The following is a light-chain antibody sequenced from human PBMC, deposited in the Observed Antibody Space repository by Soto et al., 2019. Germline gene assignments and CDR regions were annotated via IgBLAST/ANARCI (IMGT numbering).Light chain of an antibody. Sequence: EIVLTQSPATLSLSPGERATLSCRASQSVSSYLAWYQQKPGQAPRLLIYDASNRATGIPARFSGSGSGTDFTLTICSLEPEDCAVYYCHHRSNWPTWTFGQGTTVESK. V-gene: IGKV3-11*01. J-gene: IGKJ1*01. CDR3: HHRSNWPTWT. CDR1: QSVSSY. CDR2: DAS.